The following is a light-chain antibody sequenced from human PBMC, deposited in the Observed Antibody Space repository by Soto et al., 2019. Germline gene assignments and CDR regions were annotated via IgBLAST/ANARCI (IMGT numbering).Light chain of an antibody. J-gene: IGKJ4*01. V-gene: IGKV3-20*01. CDR1: QSVNSAY. CDR3: QQYGSNTLT. CDR2: GAS. Sequence: TQYPATLSGSPGERATLSCGASQSVNSAYLACYQQKPGQAPRLLICGASNRATGIPERFSGSGSGTDLTVTISRMEHEDFEVYYCQQYGSNTLTFGGGTQVDIK.